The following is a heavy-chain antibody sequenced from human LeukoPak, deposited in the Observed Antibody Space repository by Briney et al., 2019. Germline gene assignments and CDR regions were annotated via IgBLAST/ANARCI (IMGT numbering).Heavy chain of an antibody. Sequence: AASVKVSCKASGYTFTSYGISWVRQAPGQGLEWMGWISAYNGNTNYAQKLQGRVTMTTDTSTSTAYMELRSLRSDDTAVYYCASANGIAAAGGGYYVMDVWGKGPTVTVS. J-gene: IGHJ6*04. CDR3: ASANGIAAAGGGYYVMDV. D-gene: IGHD6-13*01. CDR1: GYTFTSYG. V-gene: IGHV1-18*04. CDR2: ISAYNGNT.